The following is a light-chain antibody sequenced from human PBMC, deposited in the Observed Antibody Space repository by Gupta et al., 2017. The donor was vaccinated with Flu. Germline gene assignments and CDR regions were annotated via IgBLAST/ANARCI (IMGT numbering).Light chain of an antibody. CDR3: HQYGTSPFT. CDR1: QGVSNNY. Sequence: EVVLTQSPDTLSLSPGERATLSCRAGQGVSNNYLAWFQQKRGQAPRLLIYGASSRATGIPDRFTDNGSGTDFTLTISRLEPEDFAVYYCHQYGTSPFTFGPGTKVDIK. J-gene: IGKJ3*01. V-gene: IGKV3-20*01. CDR2: GAS.